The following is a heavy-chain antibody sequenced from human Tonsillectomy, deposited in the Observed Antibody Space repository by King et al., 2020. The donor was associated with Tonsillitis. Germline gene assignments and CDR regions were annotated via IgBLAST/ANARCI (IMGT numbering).Heavy chain of an antibody. CDR2: IWYDDSKE. CDR3: ARAKACRSTSCYRIDY. CDR1: GFPFSLYG. J-gene: IGHJ4*02. D-gene: IGHD2-2*02. Sequence: VQLVESGGGVVQPGRSLRLSCAASGFPFSLYGMHWVRQAPGKGLDWVAVIWYDDSKEDYADSVKGRFTISRDTSKNTLYLQMSSLRADDTAVYYCARAKACRSTSCYRIDYWGLGTLVTVSA. V-gene: IGHV3-33*08.